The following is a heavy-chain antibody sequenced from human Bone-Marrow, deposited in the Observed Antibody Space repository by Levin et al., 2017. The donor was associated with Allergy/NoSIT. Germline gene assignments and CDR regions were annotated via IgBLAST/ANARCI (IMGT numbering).Heavy chain of an antibody. V-gene: IGHV4-34*01. CDR1: GGSFSGYY. CDR2: INHSGST. J-gene: IGHJ4*02. D-gene: IGHD5-18*01. CDR3: ARWFRGYSYGYVRYFDY. Sequence: KPSETLSLTCAVYGGSFSGYYWSWIRQPPGKGLEWIGEINHSGSTNYNPSLKSRVTISVDTSKNQFSLKLSSVTAADTAVYYCARWFRGYSYGYVRYFDYWGQGTLVTVSS.